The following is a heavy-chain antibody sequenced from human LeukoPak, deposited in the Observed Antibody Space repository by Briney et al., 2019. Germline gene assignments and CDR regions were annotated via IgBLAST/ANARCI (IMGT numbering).Heavy chain of an antibody. CDR1: GGSFSGYY. J-gene: IGHJ4*02. D-gene: IGHD1-26*01. CDR3: ARGTSGSYPGGYFDY. V-gene: IGHV4-34*01. Sequence: SETLSLTCAVYGGSFSGYYWSWIRQPPGKGLEWIGEINHSGSTNYNPSLKSRVTISVDTSKNQFSLKLSSVTAADTAVYYCARGTSGSYPGGYFDYWGQGTLVTVSS. CDR2: INHSGST.